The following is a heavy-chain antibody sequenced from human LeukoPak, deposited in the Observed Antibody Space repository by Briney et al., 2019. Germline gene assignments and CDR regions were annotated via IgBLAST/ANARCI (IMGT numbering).Heavy chain of an antibody. CDR1: GYTFTNYD. V-gene: IGHV1-2*02. CDR2: IDSNTGAT. J-gene: IGHJ4*02. Sequence: ASVKLSCKASGYTFTNYDIDWVRQAPGHGLEWMGWIDSNTGATKYAQKFQGRVTITRDTSTGPAYMELSSLISGDTALYYCASEAFCAGGSCNVQRVASWGPGTLVTVSS. D-gene: IGHD2-8*02. CDR3: ASEAFCAGGSCNVQRVAS.